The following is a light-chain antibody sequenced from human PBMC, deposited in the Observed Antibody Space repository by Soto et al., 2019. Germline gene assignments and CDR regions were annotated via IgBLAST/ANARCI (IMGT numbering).Light chain of an antibody. Sequence: EIVLTQSPATLSLSPGERATLSCRASQSVSSYLAWYQQKPGQAPRLLIYDASNRATGIPARFSGSGSGTDFTLTISSLEPEDFAVYYCQQRSIWPRVYTFGQGTKLEIK. CDR1: QSVSSY. J-gene: IGKJ2*01. CDR3: QQRSIWPRVYT. CDR2: DAS. V-gene: IGKV3-11*01.